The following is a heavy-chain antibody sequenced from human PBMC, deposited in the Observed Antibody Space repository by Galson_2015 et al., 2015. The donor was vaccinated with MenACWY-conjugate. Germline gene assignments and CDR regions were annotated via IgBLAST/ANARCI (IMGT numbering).Heavy chain of an antibody. V-gene: IGHV5-51*01. J-gene: IGHJ6*02. CDR1: GYYFPSYW. D-gene: IGHD1-26*01. CDR3: ARHPPGGRGMDA. CDR2: ISPGDSNT. Sequence: QSGAEVKQPGESLKISCKGSGYYFPSYWIAWVRQIPGKGLEWMGLISPGDSNTRYSPSFQGQVTISADKSISTAYLQWSSLKASDTAMYYCARHPPGGRGMDAWGQGTTVTVSS.